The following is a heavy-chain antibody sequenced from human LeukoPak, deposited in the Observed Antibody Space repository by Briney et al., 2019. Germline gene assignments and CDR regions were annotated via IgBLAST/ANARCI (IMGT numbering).Heavy chain of an antibody. V-gene: IGHV4-59*01. J-gene: IGHJ4*02. CDR1: GGSISSYY. CDR2: IYYSGST. Sequence: SETLSLTCSVSGGSISSYYWSWIRQPPGKGLEWIGYIYYSGSTNYNPSLKSRVTISVDTSKNQFSLKLSSVTAADTAVYYCARAPGTAMDYFDYWGQGTLVTVSS. D-gene: IGHD5-18*01. CDR3: ARAPGTAMDYFDY.